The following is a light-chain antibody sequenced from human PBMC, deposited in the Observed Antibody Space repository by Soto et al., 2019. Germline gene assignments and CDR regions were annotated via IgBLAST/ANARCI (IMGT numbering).Light chain of an antibody. CDR3: QQYDTYFRYP. Sequence: DIQMTQSPSTLSASVGDRVTITCRASQSISSRLAWYQKKPGKAPKLLIYDALNLESGVPSRFSGSGSGTEFTLSIGSLQPDAFATHSCQQYDTYFRYPFGQGTKVDIK. J-gene: IGKJ2*01. V-gene: IGKV1-5*01. CDR2: DAL. CDR1: QSISSR.